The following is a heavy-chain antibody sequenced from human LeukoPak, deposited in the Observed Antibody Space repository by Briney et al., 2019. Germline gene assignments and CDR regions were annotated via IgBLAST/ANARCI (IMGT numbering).Heavy chain of an antibody. CDR3: ATLTTPGWFNP. J-gene: IGHJ5*02. CDR1: GGSISSGSYY. V-gene: IGHV4-61*02. Sequence: SQTLSLTCTVPGGSISSGSYYWSWIRQPAGKGLEWIGRIYTSGSTNYNPSLKSRVTISVDTSKNQFSLKLSSVTAADTAVYYCATLTTPGWFNPWGQGTLVTVSS. CDR2: IYTSGST. D-gene: IGHD1-1*01.